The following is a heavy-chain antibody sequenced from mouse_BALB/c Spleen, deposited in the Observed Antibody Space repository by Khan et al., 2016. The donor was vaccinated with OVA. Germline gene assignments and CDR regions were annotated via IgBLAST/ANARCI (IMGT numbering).Heavy chain of an antibody. V-gene: IGHV5-17*02. CDR2: ISGDSNTI. CDR3: ATSYFYGYYFDY. Sequence: EVQPQEPGGGLVQPGGSRKLSCAASGFTFSSYGMHWDRQAPERGLEWVAYISGDSNTIYYADTVKGRFTISRDNPRNTLFLQMTSLMSEDTAMYYCATSYFYGYYFDYWGPGTTLTVSS. CDR1: GFTFSSYG. J-gene: IGHJ2*01. D-gene: IGHD1-1*01.